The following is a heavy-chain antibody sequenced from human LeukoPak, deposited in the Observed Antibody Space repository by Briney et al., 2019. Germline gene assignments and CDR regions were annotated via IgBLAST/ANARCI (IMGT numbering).Heavy chain of an antibody. Sequence: PGRSLRLSCAASGFTFSTYSMNWVRQAPGKGLEWISYISSGSNTIYYADSVKGRFTISRDNAKNPLYLQLNSLRAEDTAVYYCARTYSSSPSHMDVWGKGATVTVSS. V-gene: IGHV3-48*04. CDR3: ARTYSSSPSHMDV. CDR1: GFTFSTYS. CDR2: ISSGSNTI. D-gene: IGHD6-13*01. J-gene: IGHJ6*03.